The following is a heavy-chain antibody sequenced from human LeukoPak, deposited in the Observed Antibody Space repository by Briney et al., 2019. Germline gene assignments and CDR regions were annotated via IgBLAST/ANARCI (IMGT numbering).Heavy chain of an antibody. CDR1: GGSTSSGSYY. D-gene: IGHD3-3*01. CDR2: IYTSGST. J-gene: IGHJ4*02. Sequence: SQTLSLTCTVSGGSTSSGSYYWSWIRQPAGKGLEWIGCIYTSGSTNYNPSLKSRVTISVDTSKNQFSLKLSSVTAADTAVYYCARARITIFGVASYYFDYWGQGTLVTVSS. V-gene: IGHV4-61*02. CDR3: ARARITIFGVASYYFDY.